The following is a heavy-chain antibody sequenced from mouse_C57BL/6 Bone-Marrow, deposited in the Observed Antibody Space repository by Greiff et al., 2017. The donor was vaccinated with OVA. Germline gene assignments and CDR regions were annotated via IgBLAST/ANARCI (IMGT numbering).Heavy chain of an antibody. Sequence: VKLQQPGAELVKPGASVKLSCKASGYTFTSYWMHWVKQRPGRGLEWIGRIDPDSGGTKYNEKFKSKATLTVDKPSSTAYMQLSSLTSEDSAVYYCARRGSSYPLYAMDYWGQGTSVTVSS. J-gene: IGHJ4*01. CDR2: IDPDSGGT. CDR1: GYTFTSYW. V-gene: IGHV1-72*01. D-gene: IGHD1-1*01. CDR3: ARRGSSYPLYAMDY.